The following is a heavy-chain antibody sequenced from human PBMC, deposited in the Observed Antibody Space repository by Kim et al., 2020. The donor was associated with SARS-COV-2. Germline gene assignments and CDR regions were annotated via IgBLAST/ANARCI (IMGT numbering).Heavy chain of an antibody. D-gene: IGHD6-19*01. J-gene: IGHJ6*03. CDR2: INHSGST. V-gene: IGHV4-34*01. CDR3: ARGTRQWLSRHYYYYMDV. Sequence: SETLSLTCAVYGGSFSGYYWSWIRQPPGKGLAWIGEINHSGSTNYNPSLKSRVTISVDTSKNQFSLKLSSVTAADTAVYYCARGTRQWLSRHYYYYMDV. CDR1: GGSFSGYY.